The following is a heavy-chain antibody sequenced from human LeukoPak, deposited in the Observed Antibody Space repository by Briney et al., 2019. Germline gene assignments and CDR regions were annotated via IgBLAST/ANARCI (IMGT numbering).Heavy chain of an antibody. CDR1: GFTFSSYA. Sequence: GGSLRLSCAASGFTFSSYAMSWVRQAPGKGLEWVSGISGSGGSTYYADSVKGRFTISRDNSKNTLYLQMNSLRAEDTAVYYCARDDLYCSSTSCPYYYYGMDVWGQGTTVTVSS. J-gene: IGHJ6*02. D-gene: IGHD2-2*01. CDR2: ISGSGGST. CDR3: ARDDLYCSSTSCPYYYYGMDV. V-gene: IGHV3-23*01.